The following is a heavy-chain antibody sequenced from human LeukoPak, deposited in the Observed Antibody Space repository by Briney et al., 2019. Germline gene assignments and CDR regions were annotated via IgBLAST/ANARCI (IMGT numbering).Heavy chain of an antibody. CDR1: GYSISSGYY. CDR3: ARVSWEACSGGSCPISDYFDY. V-gene: IGHV4-38-2*02. CDR2: IYHSGST. D-gene: IGHD2-15*01. Sequence: SETLSLTCTVSGYSISSGYYWGWIRQPPGKGLEWIGSIYHSGSTYYNPSLKSRVTISVDTSKNQFSLKLSSVTAADTAVYYCARVSWEACSGGSCPISDYFDYWGQGTLVTVSS. J-gene: IGHJ4*02.